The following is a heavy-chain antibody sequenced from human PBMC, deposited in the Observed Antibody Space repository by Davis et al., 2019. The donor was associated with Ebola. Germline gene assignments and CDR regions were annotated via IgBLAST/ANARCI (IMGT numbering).Heavy chain of an antibody. V-gene: IGHV4-59*08. CDR3: AKAYDSSGYAWFGP. D-gene: IGHD3-22*01. J-gene: IGHJ5*02. CDR2: IYYSGST. Sequence: GSLRLSCSVSGGSMRSYYWTWIRQPPGKGLEWIGYIYYSGSTKYNPSLKSRVTISADTSKNQFSLKLSSVTAADTAVYFCAKAYDSSGYAWFGPWGQGTLVTVSS. CDR1: GGSMRSYY.